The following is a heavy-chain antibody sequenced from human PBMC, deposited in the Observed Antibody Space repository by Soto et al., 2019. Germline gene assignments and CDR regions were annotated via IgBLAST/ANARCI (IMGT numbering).Heavy chain of an antibody. V-gene: IGHV4-30-4*01. D-gene: IGHD3-3*01. CDR3: AREGVTIFGVDY. CDR2: IYYSGST. CDR1: GGSISSGDYY. J-gene: IGHJ4*02. Sequence: PSETLSLTCTVSGGSISSGDYYWSWIRQPPGKGLEWIGYIYYSGSTYYNPSLKSRVTISVDTSKSQFSLKLSSVTAADTAVYYCAREGVTIFGVDYWGQGTLVTVSS.